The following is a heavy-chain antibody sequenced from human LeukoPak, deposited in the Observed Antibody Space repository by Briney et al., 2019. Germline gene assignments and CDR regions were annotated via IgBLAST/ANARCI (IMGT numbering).Heavy chain of an antibody. V-gene: IGHV4-39*01. Sequence: SETLSLTCTVSGGSISSSSYYWGWIRQPPGKGLEWIGGIYYSGSTYYNPSLKSRVTISVDTSKNQFSLKLSSVTAADTAVYYCASRSSSWYLGGFDYWGQGTLVTVSS. CDR1: GGSISSSSYY. CDR2: IYYSGST. J-gene: IGHJ4*02. CDR3: ASRSSSWYLGGFDY. D-gene: IGHD6-13*01.